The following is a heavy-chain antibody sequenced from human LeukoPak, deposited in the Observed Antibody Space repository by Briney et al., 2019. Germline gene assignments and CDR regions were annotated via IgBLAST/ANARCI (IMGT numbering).Heavy chain of an antibody. Sequence: SETLSLTCAVYGGSFSGYYWSWIRQPPGKGLEWIGEINHSGSTNYNPSLKSRVTISVDTSKNQFSLKLSSVTAADTAVYYCARSTRWSWDYWGQGTLVTVSS. CDR2: INHSGST. V-gene: IGHV4-34*01. J-gene: IGHJ4*02. CDR1: GGSFSGYY. CDR3: ARSTRWSWDY. D-gene: IGHD2/OR15-2a*01.